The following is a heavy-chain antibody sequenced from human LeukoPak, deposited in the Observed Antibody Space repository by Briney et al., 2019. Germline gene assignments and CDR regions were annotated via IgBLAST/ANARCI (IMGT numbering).Heavy chain of an antibody. CDR3: ASGYDHGPIDM. V-gene: IGHV3-20*04. Sequence: PGGSLRLSCEASGATFGDYGMSWVRQARGKGLEWVSGINRNGGSTGYADSVKGRFTISRDNVKNSLYLQMNSLRAEDTALYFCASGYDHGPIDMWGQGTMVTVSS. J-gene: IGHJ3*02. D-gene: IGHD3-16*01. CDR1: GATFGDYG. CDR2: INRNGGST.